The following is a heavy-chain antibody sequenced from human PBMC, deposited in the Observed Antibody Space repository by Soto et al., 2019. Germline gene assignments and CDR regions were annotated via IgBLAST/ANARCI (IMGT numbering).Heavy chain of an antibody. Sequence: SVKVSCKASGGTFSSYTISWVRQAPGQGLEWMGRIIPILGIANYAQKFQGRVTITADKSTSTAYMELSSLRSEDTAVYYCARADCSSTSCPNAFDIWGQGTMVTVSS. CDR2: IIPILGIA. J-gene: IGHJ3*02. V-gene: IGHV1-69*02. CDR3: ARADCSSTSCPNAFDI. D-gene: IGHD2-2*01. CDR1: GGTFSSYT.